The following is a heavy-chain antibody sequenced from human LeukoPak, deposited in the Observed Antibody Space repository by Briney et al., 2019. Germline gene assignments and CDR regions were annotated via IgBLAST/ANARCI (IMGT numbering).Heavy chain of an antibody. CDR3: ASLSNYYDSSGYYEY. CDR1: GGSFSGYY. Sequence: PSETQSLTCAVYGGSFSGYYWSWIRQPPGKGLEWIGYIYYSGSTYYNPSLKSRVTISVDTSKNQFSLKLSSVTAADTAVYYCASLSNYYDSSGYYEYWGQGTLVTVSS. D-gene: IGHD3-22*01. CDR2: IYYSGST. J-gene: IGHJ4*02. V-gene: IGHV4-30-4*01.